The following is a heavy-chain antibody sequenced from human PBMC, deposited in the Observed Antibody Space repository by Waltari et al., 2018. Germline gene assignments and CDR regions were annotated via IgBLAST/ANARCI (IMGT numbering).Heavy chain of an antibody. V-gene: IGHV4-39*07. Sequence: QLQLQESGPGLVKPSETLSLTCTVSGGSISSSSYYWGWIRQPPGKGLEWIGSIYYSGSTYYNPSLKSRVTISVDTSKNQFSLKLSSVTAADTAVYYCARDLFKGPYSNPGYWVQGTLVTVSS. CDR3: ARDLFKGPYSNPGY. D-gene: IGHD4-4*01. CDR1: GGSISSSSYY. CDR2: IYYSGST. J-gene: IGHJ4*02.